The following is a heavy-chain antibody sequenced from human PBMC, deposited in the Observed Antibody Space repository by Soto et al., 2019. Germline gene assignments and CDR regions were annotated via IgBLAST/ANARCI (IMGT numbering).Heavy chain of an antibody. V-gene: IGHV3-30*18. CDR3: ANDFSRGASVLRAFDL. J-gene: IGHJ3*01. CDR2: ISHDGSKK. D-gene: IGHD2-2*01. CDR1: GFTFSSYG. Sequence: QEQLVESGGGVVQPGTSLRLSCAASGFTFSSYGIHWVRRAPGKGLEWVAVISHDGSKKYYADSVTGRFTISRDNSKNTLYLQMNSLRAEDTAVYFCANDFSRGASVLRAFDLWGQGTVVTVSS.